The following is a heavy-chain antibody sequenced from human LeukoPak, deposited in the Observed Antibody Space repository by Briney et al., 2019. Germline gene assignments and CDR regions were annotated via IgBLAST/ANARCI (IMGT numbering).Heavy chain of an antibody. CDR2: ITPSGST. Sequence: SSETLSLTCVVYGGSFSGYFWSWIRQPPGKGLEWIGEITPSGSTNYNPSLKSRVSISIDTSKKKLSLRLTSVTAADSAVYYCASSFYYDSRDYWGQGTLVTVSS. CDR3: ASSFYYDSRDY. CDR1: GGSFSGYF. V-gene: IGHV4-34*01. D-gene: IGHD3-22*01. J-gene: IGHJ4*02.